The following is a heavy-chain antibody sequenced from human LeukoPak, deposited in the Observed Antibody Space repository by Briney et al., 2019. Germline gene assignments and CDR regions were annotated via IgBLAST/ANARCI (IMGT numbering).Heavy chain of an antibody. CDR2: IKEDGSVK. V-gene: IGHV3-7*02. J-gene: IGHJ4*02. Sequence: PAGSLRLSCVASALTFSRYWMSWVRQAQGKGREWVANIKEDGSVKYYVESVKGRFTISRDNAKNSLYLQMNSLRAEDTAVYYCAASITMFDYWGQGTLVTVSS. CDR1: ALTFSRYW. CDR3: AASITMFDY. D-gene: IGHD3-10*01.